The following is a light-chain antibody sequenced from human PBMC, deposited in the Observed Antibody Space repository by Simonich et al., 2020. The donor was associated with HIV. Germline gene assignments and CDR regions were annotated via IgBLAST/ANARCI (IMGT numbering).Light chain of an antibody. V-gene: IGLV2-14*01. J-gene: IGLJ3*02. CDR1: SSDVGGYNY. CDR2: DVS. Sequence: QSALTQPASVSGSPGQSITIPCTGTSSDVGGYNYVSWYQQHPGKAPKLMIYDVSNLPSGVSNRFSGSKSDNTASLTISGLQAEDEADYYCSSYTSSSTRVFGGGTKLTVL. CDR3: SSYTSSSTRV.